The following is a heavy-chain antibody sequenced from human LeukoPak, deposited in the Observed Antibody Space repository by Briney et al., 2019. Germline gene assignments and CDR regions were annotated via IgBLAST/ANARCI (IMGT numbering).Heavy chain of an antibody. CDR1: GYSISSGYY. CDR2: IYYSGST. D-gene: IGHD3-10*01. V-gene: IGHV4-38-2*02. J-gene: IGHJ6*03. Sequence: PSETLSLTCIVSGYSISSGYYWGWIRQPPGKGLEWIGSIYYSGSTYYNPSLKSRVTISVDTSKNQFSLKLSSVTAADTAVYYCARYYSYYYYYYMDVWGKGTTVTVSS. CDR3: ARYYSYYYYYYMDV.